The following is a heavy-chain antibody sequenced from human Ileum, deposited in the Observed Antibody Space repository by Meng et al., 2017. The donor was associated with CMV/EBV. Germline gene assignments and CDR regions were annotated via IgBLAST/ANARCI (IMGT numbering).Heavy chain of an antibody. CDR2: ISSSGSI. CDR3: ARAEADTGNFEY. Sequence: QVALEASGPGRVKPADTLPPQCPCTDGPIMYYYWSWIRQSADKGLEWIGRISSSGSINYNPSLESRLTLSVDTSKKQLSLKLSSVTAADTAVYYCARAEADTGNFEYWGQGTLVTVSS. CDR1: DGPIMYYY. D-gene: IGHD6-19*01. V-gene: IGHV4-4*07. J-gene: IGHJ4*02.